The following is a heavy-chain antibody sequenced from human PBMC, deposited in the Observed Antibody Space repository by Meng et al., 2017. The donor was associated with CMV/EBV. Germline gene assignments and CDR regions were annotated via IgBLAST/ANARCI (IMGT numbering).Heavy chain of an antibody. J-gene: IGHJ4*02. CDR3: ARGSIAARLGLGD. CDR2: INHSGST. Sequence: QEGGVALWKVSATLSLTGAFLVGSCRASDWSWIGQPPGKGLEWIGEINHSGSTNYNPSLKSRVTISVETSKTQFSLKLSSVTAADTAVYYCARGSIAARLGLGDWGQGTLVTVSS. CDR1: VGSCRASD. V-gene: IGHV4-34*02. D-gene: IGHD6-6*01.